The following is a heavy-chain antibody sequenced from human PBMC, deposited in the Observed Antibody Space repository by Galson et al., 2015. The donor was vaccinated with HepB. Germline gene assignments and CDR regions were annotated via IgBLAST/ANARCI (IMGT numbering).Heavy chain of an antibody. D-gene: IGHD4-23*01. CDR2: INPNSGGT. CDR1: GYTFTDYY. CDR3: ARDRAKYGSNCLRF. Sequence: SVKVSCKASGYTFTDYYMHWVRQAPGQGLEWMGWINPNSGGTNYAQKFQGRVTMTRDTSISTAYMELSRLKSDDTAVYYCARDRAKYGSNCLRFWGQGTLVTVSS. V-gene: IGHV1-2*02. J-gene: IGHJ1*01.